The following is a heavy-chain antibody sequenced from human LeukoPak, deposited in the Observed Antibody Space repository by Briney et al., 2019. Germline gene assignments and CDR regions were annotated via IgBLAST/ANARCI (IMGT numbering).Heavy chain of an antibody. J-gene: IGHJ2*01. V-gene: IGHV4-4*02. CDR1: GGSISSSNW. CDR3: AARSHRWYFDL. CDR2: IYHSGSI. Sequence: SETLSLTCAVSGGSISSSNWWSWVRQPPGKGLEWIGEIYHSGSINYNPSLKSRVTISVDKSKNQFSLKLSSVTAADTAVYYCAARSHRWYFDLWGRGTLVTVSS.